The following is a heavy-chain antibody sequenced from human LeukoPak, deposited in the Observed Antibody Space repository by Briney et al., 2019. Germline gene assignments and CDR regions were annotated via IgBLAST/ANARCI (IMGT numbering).Heavy chain of an antibody. V-gene: IGHV1-18*01. Sequence: ASVKVSCKASGYTFTSDGISWVRQAPGQGLEWMGWISAYNGKTNYAQKLQGRVTMTTDTSTSTAYMELRSLRSDDTAVYCCGRTPYSSGRSDYWGQGTLVTVSS. CDR1: GYTFTSDG. CDR3: GRTPYSSGRSDY. CDR2: ISAYNGKT. D-gene: IGHD6-19*01. J-gene: IGHJ4*02.